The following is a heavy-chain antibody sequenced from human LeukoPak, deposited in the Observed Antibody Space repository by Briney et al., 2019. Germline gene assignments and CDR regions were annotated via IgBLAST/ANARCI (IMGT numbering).Heavy chain of an antibody. J-gene: IGHJ5*02. CDR1: GGSISGYY. Sequence: PSETLSLTCTVSGGSISGYYWSWIRQPPGKGLEWIGYIYTSGSTNYNPSLKSRVTISVDTSKNQFSLKLSSVTAADTAVYYCASFGGPFDPWGQGTLVTVSS. CDR3: ASFGGPFDP. CDR2: IYTSGST. D-gene: IGHD3-3*01. V-gene: IGHV4-4*09.